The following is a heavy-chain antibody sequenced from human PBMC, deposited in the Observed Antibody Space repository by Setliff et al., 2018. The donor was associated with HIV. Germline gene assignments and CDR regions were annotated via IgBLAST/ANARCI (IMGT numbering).Heavy chain of an antibody. J-gene: IGHJ4*02. V-gene: IGHV3-21*01. Sequence: GGTLRLSCAISGFTFSSYTMHWVRQAPGKGLEWVSSITYSGSHKFYADSLKGRFTITRDNAEKSLYLQMNSLRAEDTAVYYWAGENVDIVATTKAIDFWGQGTLVTVSS. CDR1: GFTFSSYT. CDR2: ITYSGSHK. D-gene: IGHD5-12*01. CDR3: AGENVDIVATTKAIDF.